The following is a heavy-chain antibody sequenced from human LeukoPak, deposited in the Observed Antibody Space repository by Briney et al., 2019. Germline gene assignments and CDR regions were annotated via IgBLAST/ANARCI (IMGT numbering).Heavy chain of an antibody. CDR2: IYHSGST. D-gene: IGHD5-18*01. CDR3: ARRDYSYGNYYYYMDV. Sequence: SGTLSLTCAVSGGSISSSNWWSWVRQPPGKGLEWIGEIYHSGSTNYNPSLKSRVTISVDKSKNQFSLKLSSVTAADTAVYYCARRDYSYGNYYYYMDVWGKGTTVTVSS. J-gene: IGHJ6*03. V-gene: IGHV4-4*02. CDR1: GGSISSSNW.